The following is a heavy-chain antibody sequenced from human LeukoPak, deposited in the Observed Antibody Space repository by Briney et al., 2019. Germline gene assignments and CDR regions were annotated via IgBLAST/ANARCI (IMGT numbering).Heavy chain of an antibody. CDR2: ISSSSSYI. Sequence: GGSLRLSCAASGFTFSSYSMKWVRQAPGKGLEWVSSISSSSSYIYYADSVKGRFTISRDNAKDSLYLQMNSLRAEDTAVYYCARDVGYCSSTSCYGVYWGQGTLVTVSS. CDR3: ARDVGYCSSTSCYGVY. CDR1: GFTFSSYS. V-gene: IGHV3-21*01. D-gene: IGHD2-2*01. J-gene: IGHJ4*02.